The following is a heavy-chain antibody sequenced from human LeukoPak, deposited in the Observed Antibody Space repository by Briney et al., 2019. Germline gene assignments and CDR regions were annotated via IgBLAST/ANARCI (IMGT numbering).Heavy chain of an antibody. V-gene: IGHV1-69*13. CDR1: GGTFRSYS. Sequence: ASVKVSCKASGGTFRSYSISWVRQAPGQGLEWLGGIIPLFGSPNYAQSVQGRVTITADESSTTAYMELSSLRSEDTAVDYCALSRTSGTYYTSSCDYWGQGTLVTVSS. CDR2: IIPLFGSP. D-gene: IGHD3-10*01. J-gene: IGHJ4*02. CDR3: ALSRTSGTYYTSSCDY.